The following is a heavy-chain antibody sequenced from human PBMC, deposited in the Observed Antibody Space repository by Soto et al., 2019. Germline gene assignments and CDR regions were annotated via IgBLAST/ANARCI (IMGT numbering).Heavy chain of an antibody. D-gene: IGHD3-3*01. CDR3: ARDFWSGYGVAGRVYGMDV. CDR2: IYYSGST. Sequence: TLSLTCTVSGGSVSSGSYYWSWIRQPPGKGLEWIGYIYYSGSTNYNPSLKSRVTISVDTSKNQFSLKLSSVTAADTAVYYCARDFWSGYGVAGRVYGMDVWGQGTTVTVSS. CDR1: GGSVSSGSYY. V-gene: IGHV4-61*01. J-gene: IGHJ6*02.